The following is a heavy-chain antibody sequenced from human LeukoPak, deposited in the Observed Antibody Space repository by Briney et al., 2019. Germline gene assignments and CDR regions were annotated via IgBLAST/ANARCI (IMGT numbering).Heavy chain of an antibody. V-gene: IGHV3-66*02. CDR2: IYSDGST. D-gene: IGHD1-26*01. J-gene: IGHJ5*02. CDR1: GFAVSTNY. CDR3: ARDQRSESYYPWGWFDP. Sequence: GGSLRLSCAASGFAVSTNYLSWVRQAPGKGLEWVSVIYSDGSTYYTDSVKGRFTISRDNSKTTLYLQMNSLRPEDTAVYYCARDQRSESYYPWGWFDPWGQGTLVTVSS.